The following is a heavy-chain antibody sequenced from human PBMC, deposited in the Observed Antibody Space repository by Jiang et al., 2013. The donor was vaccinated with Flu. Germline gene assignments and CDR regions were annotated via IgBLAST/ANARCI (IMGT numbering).Heavy chain of an antibody. J-gene: IGHJ4*02. D-gene: IGHD2-2*01. CDR1: GYSFTSYW. Sequence: GAEVKKPGESLKISCKGSGYSFTSYWIGWVRQMPGKGLEWMGIIYPGDSDTRYSPSFQGQVTISADKSISTAYLQWSSLKASDTAMYYCARLRGYCSSTSCLGGGLLDYWGQGTLVTVSS. CDR2: IYPGDSDT. V-gene: IGHV5-51*01. CDR3: ARLRGYCSSTSCLGGGLLDY.